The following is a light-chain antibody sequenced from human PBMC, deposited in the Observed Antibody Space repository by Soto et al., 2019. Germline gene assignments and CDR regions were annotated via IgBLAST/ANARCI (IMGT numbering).Light chain of an antibody. J-gene: IGKJ5*01. CDR2: DAS. Sequence: EIVLTQSPATLSLSPGERATLSCMASQSVSSYLAWSQQKPGQAPRLLIYDASNRATGIPARFSGSGSGTDFTLTISSLEPEDVAVYYCQQRSNWPLITFGQGTRLEIK. CDR1: QSVSSY. V-gene: IGKV3-11*01. CDR3: QQRSNWPLIT.